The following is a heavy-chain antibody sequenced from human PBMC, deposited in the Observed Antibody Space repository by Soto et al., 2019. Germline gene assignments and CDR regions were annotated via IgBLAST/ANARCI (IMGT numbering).Heavy chain of an antibody. J-gene: IGHJ5*02. CDR1: GFSVSSSG. CDR3: AKDWGSSGWFNWFDP. V-gene: IGHV3-30*18. Sequence: QVQLVESGGGVVQPGTSLRVSCEASGFSVSSSGMHWVRQVPGKGLEWVAMISYNGNSQHYGDSVRGRFTISRDTSKNTLYLQMNSLRPEDTAIYYWAKDWGSSGWFNWFDPWGQGTLVTVSS. CDR2: ISYNGNSQ. D-gene: IGHD6-19*01.